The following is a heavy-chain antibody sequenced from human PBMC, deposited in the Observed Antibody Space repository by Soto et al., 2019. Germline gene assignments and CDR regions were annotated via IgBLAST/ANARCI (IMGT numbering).Heavy chain of an antibody. CDR2: LYWNDDK. D-gene: IGHD7-27*01. V-gene: IGHV2-5*01. Sequence: QITLEVSGPTLVKPTQTLTLACTFSGLSLSTSGMGVGWIRQPPGRALEWLALLYWNDDKSYSPSLKSRLTISKDTSKNQVVRTMTNMAPVDTGTYFCAHRKNWGHDGYISFDYWGQGSLVTVSS. J-gene: IGHJ4*02. CDR3: AHRKNWGHDGYISFDY. CDR1: GLSLSTSGMG.